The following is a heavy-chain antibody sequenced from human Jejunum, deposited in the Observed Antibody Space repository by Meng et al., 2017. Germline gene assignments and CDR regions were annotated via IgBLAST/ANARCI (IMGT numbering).Heavy chain of an antibody. CDR2: INPDNGVT. V-gene: IGHV1-2*06. D-gene: IGHD5-24*01. CDR1: GDTFIDYY. CDR3: ARGGRDDYNVPHY. Sequence: HVLLVYFGDEVKKPGASVKVSSKTSGDTFIDYYMHWVRQAPGQGLEWMGRINPDNGVTNSAQRFQGRVTMTRDTSITTAYMELNRLTSGDTAFYYCARGGRDDYNVPHYWGQGTLVTVSS. J-gene: IGHJ4*02.